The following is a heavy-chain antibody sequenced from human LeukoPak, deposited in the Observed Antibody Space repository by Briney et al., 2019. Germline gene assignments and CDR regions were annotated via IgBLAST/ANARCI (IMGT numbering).Heavy chain of an antibody. Sequence: GGSLRLPCAASGFTFTSYAMSWVRQAPGKGLEWVSGITARADSTYYADSVKGRVTISRDNSKNTLFLQLHSLRAEDAAVYYGAKTSMLPIDAFHIWGQGTMVTVSS. V-gene: IGHV3-23*01. CDR1: GFTFTSYA. CDR2: ITARADST. D-gene: IGHD3-10*02. CDR3: AKTSMLPIDAFHI. J-gene: IGHJ3*02.